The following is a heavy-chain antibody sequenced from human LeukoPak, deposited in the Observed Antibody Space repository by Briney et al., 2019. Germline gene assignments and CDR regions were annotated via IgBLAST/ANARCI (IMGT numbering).Heavy chain of an antibody. Sequence: PGGSLRLSCAASGFTFSSYAMSWVRQAPGKGLEWVSAISGSGGSTYYADSVKGRFTISRDNAKNSLYLQMNSLRAEDTAVYYCARDEAMVRYWGQGTLVTVSS. CDR2: ISGSGGST. J-gene: IGHJ4*02. CDR1: GFTFSSYA. D-gene: IGHD3-10*01. V-gene: IGHV3-23*01. CDR3: ARDEAMVRY.